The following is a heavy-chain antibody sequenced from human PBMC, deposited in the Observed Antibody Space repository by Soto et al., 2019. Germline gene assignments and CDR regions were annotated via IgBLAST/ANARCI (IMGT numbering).Heavy chain of an antibody. V-gene: IGHV3-23*01. CDR3: AKGLAGAVAYYYGLAV. D-gene: IGHD6-19*01. J-gene: IGHJ6*02. CDR1: EFTFSSYA. Sequence: PWGSLRLSCAASEFTFSSYAMNWVRRAPGKGLEWGSGISSSGGATDYADSVKGRFTISRDKSKNKLYLEMNSVRADDTDVHYYAKGLAGAVAYYYGLAVWGQGTTVTVSS. CDR2: ISSSGGAT.